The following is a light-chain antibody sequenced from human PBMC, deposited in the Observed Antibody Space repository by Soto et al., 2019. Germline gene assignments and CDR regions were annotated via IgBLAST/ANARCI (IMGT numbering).Light chain of an antibody. Sequence: EIVVTKSAATLSVSPGERATLSCRASQSVGGNLAWYQQRPGQAPRLRLYGASTRATGIAARFSGSGSGTEFTLSISSLQSADYAVYSCRQNNRWPQITFGQGTRLEIK. CDR3: RQNNRWPQIT. J-gene: IGKJ5*01. CDR1: QSVGGN. CDR2: GAS. V-gene: IGKV3-15*01.